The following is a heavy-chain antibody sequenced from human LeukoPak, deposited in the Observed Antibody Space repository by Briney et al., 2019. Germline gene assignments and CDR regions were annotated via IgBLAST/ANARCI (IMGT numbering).Heavy chain of an antibody. J-gene: IGHJ4*02. V-gene: IGHV3-21*01. CDR1: GFTFSSYS. D-gene: IGHD3-9*01. Sequence: PGGSLRLSCAASGFTFSSYSMNWVRQAPGKGLEWVSSISSSSSYIYYADSAKGRFTISRDNAKNSLYLQMNSLRAEDTAVYYCAGIFILTGYYTDYWGQGTLVTVSS. CDR2: ISSSSSYI. CDR3: AGIFILTGYYTDY.